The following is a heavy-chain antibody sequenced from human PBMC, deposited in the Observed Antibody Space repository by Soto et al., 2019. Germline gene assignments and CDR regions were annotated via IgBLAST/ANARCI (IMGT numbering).Heavy chain of an antibody. D-gene: IGHD2-21*01. V-gene: IGHV1-18*01. CDR3: ARDRDCGGDCYNDAFES. J-gene: IGHJ3*02. Sequence: GASVKVSCKASGYTFTSYGISWVRQAPGQGLEWMGWISAYNGNTSYAQKLQGRVTMTTDTSTSTAYMELSSLRSEDTAVYYCARDRDCGGDCYNDAFESWGQETMVTV. CDR1: GYTFTSYG. CDR2: ISAYNGNT.